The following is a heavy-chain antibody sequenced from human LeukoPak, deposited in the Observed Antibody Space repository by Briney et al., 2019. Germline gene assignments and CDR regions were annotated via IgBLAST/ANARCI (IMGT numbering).Heavy chain of an antibody. CDR2: IIPIFGTA. D-gene: IGHD2-2*02. V-gene: IGHV1-69*01. CDR1: GGTFSSYA. Sequence: SVKVSCKASGGTFSSYAISWVRQAPGQGLEWMGGIIPIFGTANCRVTITADESTSTAYMELSSLRSEDTAVYYCARAGGGSTSWYRYWGQGTLVTVSS. CDR3: ARAGGGSTSWYRY. J-gene: IGHJ4*02.